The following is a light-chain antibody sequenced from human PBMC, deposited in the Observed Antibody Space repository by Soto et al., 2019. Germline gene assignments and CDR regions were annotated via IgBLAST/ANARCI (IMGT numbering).Light chain of an antibody. CDR2: RIN. CDR3: AAWDDSLSGVV. Sequence: QSVLTQPPSASGTPGQRVIISCSGSCSNVGSNYVYWYQHLPGTAPKLLIYRINQRPSGVPDRISGSKSGTSASLAISGLRSEDEADYYCAAWDDSLSGVVFGGGTKVTVL. V-gene: IGLV1-47*01. J-gene: IGLJ2*01. CDR1: CSNVGSNY.